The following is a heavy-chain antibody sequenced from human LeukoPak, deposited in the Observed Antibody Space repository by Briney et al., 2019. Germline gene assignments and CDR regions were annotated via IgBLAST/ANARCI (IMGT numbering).Heavy chain of an antibody. D-gene: IGHD4-17*01. CDR1: GGSISSYY. V-gene: IGHV4-59*01. J-gene: IGHJ4*02. CDR3: AGGPAVTTNDY. Sequence: WETLSLTCTVSGGSISSYYWTWIRQTPGKGLDWIGYIHYTGSTNYNPSLKSRVTISVDTSKSQFSLELPSVTAADTAVYYCAGGPAVTTNDYWGQGTLVTVFS. CDR2: IHYTGST.